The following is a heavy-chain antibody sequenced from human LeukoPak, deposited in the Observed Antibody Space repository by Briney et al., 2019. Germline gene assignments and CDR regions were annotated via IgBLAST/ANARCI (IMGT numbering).Heavy chain of an antibody. Sequence: GGSLRLSCGASGFTFGTYWMHWVHQAPGKGLVWVSGINSDGGTTTYADSVKGRFTISRDNAKNSLYLQMNSLRAEDTAVYYCARESDSSGSYPRGYFDLWGRGTLATVSS. CDR1: GFTFGTYW. D-gene: IGHD6-19*01. V-gene: IGHV3-74*01. CDR3: ARESDSSGSYPRGYFDL. CDR2: INSDGGTT. J-gene: IGHJ2*01.